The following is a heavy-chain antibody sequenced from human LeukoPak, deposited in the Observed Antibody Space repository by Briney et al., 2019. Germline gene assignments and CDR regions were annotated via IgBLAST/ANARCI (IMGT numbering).Heavy chain of an antibody. V-gene: IGHV4-34*01. CDR3: ASGARYYDFWSGYYTNWFDP. CDR2: INHSGST. Sequence: NPSETLSLTCAVYGGSFSGYYWSWIRQPPGKGLEWIGEINHSGSTNYNPSLKSRVTISVDTSKNQFSLKLSSVTAADTAVYYCASGARYYDFWSGYYTNWFDPWGQGTLVTVSS. J-gene: IGHJ5*02. D-gene: IGHD3-3*01. CDR1: GGSFSGYY.